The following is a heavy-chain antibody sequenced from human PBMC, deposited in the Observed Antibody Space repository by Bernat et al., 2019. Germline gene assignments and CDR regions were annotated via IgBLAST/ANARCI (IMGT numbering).Heavy chain of an antibody. J-gene: IGHJ3*02. CDR1: GYSFTSYC. V-gene: IGHV5-51*01. Sequence: ELQLVQSGAEVKKPGESLKISCKGSGYSFTSYCIGWVRQMPGKGLEWMGIIYPGDSDTRYSPSLQGRVTISADESISTAYLQWSSLMASDTVMYYCARQRSGSHGAFDIWGQGTMVTVSS. CDR2: IYPGDSDT. D-gene: IGHD3-10*01. CDR3: ARQRSGSHGAFDI.